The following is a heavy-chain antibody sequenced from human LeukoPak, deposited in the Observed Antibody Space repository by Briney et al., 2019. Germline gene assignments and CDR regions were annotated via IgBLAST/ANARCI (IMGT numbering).Heavy chain of an antibody. D-gene: IGHD2-2*01. J-gene: IGHJ6*03. CDR1: GGSISSSY. V-gene: IGHV4-4*07. CDR3: ARSFCSSTSCYGASYYYYYMDV. CDR2: IYTNGGI. Sequence: SETLSLTCTVSGGSISSSYWSWIRQPAGKGLEWIGRIYTNGGINYNPSLKSRVTISFDKSQNQLSLRLSSVTAADTAVYYCARSFCSSTSCYGASYYYYYMDVWGKGTTVTVSS.